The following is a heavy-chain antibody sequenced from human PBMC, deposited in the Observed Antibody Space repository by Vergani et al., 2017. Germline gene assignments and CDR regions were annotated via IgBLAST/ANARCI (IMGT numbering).Heavy chain of an antibody. Sequence: QVQLQESGPGLVKPSETLSLTCTVSGGSISSYYWSWIRQPPGKGLEWIGYIYYSGSTNYNPSLKSRVTISVDTSKNQFSLKLSSVNAAVTAVYYCARDRYYESSGYSPWYYYYYMDVWGKGTTVTVSS. V-gene: IGHV4-59*12. CDR2: IYYSGST. J-gene: IGHJ6*03. CDR1: GGSISSYY. D-gene: IGHD3-22*01. CDR3: ARDRYYESSGYSPWYYYYYMDV.